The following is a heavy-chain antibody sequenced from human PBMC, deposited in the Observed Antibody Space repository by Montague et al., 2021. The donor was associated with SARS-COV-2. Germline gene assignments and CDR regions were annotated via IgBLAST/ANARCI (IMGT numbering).Heavy chain of an antibody. CDR1: GFTFSNYA. D-gene: IGHD1-26*01. V-gene: IGHV3-30-3*01. J-gene: IGHJ4*02. Sequence: SLRLSCAASGFTFSNYAMSWVRQAPGKGLEWVAVISYDGSNKYYADSVKGRFTISRDNSKNTLYLQMNSLRAEDTAVYYCAMELVGAIDYWGQGTLVTVSS. CDR2: ISYDGSNK. CDR3: AMELVGAIDY.